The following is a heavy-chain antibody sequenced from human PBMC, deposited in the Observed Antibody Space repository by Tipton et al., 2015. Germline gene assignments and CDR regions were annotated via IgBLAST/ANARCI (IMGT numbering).Heavy chain of an antibody. Sequence: TLSLTCTVSGDSIHKYYLTWIRQPPGRGLEWIGYISYSGSTHYNPSLKSRITISLNTSKNQFSLKMSSVTAADTAVYFCARDLEHGMDVWGQGTTVTVS. CDR2: ISYSGST. V-gene: IGHV4-59*01. J-gene: IGHJ6*02. CDR1: GDSIHKYY. CDR3: ARDLEHGMDV.